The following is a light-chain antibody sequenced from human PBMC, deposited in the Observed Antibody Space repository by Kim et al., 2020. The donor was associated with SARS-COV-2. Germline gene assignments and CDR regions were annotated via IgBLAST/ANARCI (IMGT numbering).Light chain of an antibody. CDR1: QSVSSTY. CDR3: QQYASSPFT. V-gene: IGKV3-20*01. J-gene: IGKJ4*01. Sequence: LSAGEGATPSCRASQSVSSTYLAWYQQKPGQAPRLLIYGASSRATGIPDRFSGSGFGTDFSLTISRLEPEDFAVYYCQQYASSPFTFGGGTKLEI. CDR2: GAS.